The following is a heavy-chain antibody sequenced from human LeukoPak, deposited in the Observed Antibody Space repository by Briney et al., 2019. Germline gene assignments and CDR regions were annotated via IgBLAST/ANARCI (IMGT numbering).Heavy chain of an antibody. Sequence: GGSLRLSCAASGFTFSTYNMNWVGHAPGKGLEWISSITSRSSYIYYADSVKGRFTISRDNAKNSLILQMNNLSPDDTAVYFCARDPYSGNYGNYYYYYMDVWGKGTTVTISS. J-gene: IGHJ6*03. D-gene: IGHD1-26*01. V-gene: IGHV3-21*06. CDR3: ARDPYSGNYGNYYYYYMDV. CDR2: ITSRSSYI. CDR1: GFTFSTYN.